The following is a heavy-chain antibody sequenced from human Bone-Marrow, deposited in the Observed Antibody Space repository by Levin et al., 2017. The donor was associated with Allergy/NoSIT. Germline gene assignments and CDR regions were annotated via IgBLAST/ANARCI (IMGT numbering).Heavy chain of an antibody. Sequence: GESLKISCNVSGYSVTELYMHWVRQAPGKGLEWMGGFDPEEGETIYARKFQGRVTMTEDTVTDTAYMELTRLRYEDTAVYYCATSEIVSTINERSFDYWGQGVWVTVSS. CDR2: FDPEEGET. D-gene: IGHD5/OR15-5a*01. CDR1: GYSVTELY. V-gene: IGHV1-24*01. CDR3: ATSEIVSTINERSFDY. J-gene: IGHJ4*02.